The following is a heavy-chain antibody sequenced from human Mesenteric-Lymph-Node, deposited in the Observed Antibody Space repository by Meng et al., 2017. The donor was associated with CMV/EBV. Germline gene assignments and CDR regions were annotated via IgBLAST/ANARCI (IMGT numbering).Heavy chain of an antibody. CDR2: MRSDGSHR. J-gene: IGHJ4*02. CDR1: GFSINKYG. D-gene: IGHD4-11*01. CDR3: AKGRGWGDYHYFDY. V-gene: IGHV3-30*02. Sequence: GGSLRLSCVVSGFSINKYGIHWVRQTPGKGLEWVAFMRSDGSHRDVVDSVKGRFTISRDDSKKTLYLQMDSLRPEDTALYFCAKGRGWGDYHYFDYWGQGTLVTVSS.